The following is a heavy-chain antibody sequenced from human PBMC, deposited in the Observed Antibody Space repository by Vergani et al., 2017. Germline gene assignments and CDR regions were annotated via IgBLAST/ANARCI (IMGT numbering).Heavy chain of an antibody. J-gene: IGHJ6*02. CDR2: IIPIFGTA. Sequence: QVQLVHSGAEVKKPGSSVKVSCQASGGTFSSYAISWVRQALGQGLEWMGGIIPIFGTANYAQKFQGRVTITADESTSTAYMELSSLRSEDTAVYYCASRDITIFGVVIIRGYYYYGMDVWGQGTTVTVSS. D-gene: IGHD3-3*01. CDR3: ASRDITIFGVVIIRGYYYYGMDV. CDR1: GGTFSSYA. V-gene: IGHV1-69*01.